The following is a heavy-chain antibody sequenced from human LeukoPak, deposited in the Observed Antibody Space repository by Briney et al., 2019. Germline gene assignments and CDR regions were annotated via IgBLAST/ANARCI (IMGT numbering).Heavy chain of an antibody. CDR3: AALIIGRPFDY. D-gene: IGHD1-26*01. CDR2: IKQDGSET. V-gene: IGHV3-7*03. J-gene: IGHJ4*02. CDR1: GFTFSAYW. Sequence: GGSLRLSCAVSGFTFSAYWMSWVRQVPGKGLEYMASIKQDGSETYYVDSVKGRFTISRDNAKDSLDLQMNNLRAEDTAVYYCAALIIGRPFDYWGQGTLVIVSS.